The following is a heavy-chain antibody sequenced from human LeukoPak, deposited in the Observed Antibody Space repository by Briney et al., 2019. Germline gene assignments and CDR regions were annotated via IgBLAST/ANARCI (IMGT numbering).Heavy chain of an antibody. Sequence: GGSLRLSCAASGFTFSSYWMSWVRQAPGKGLEWVAIIKQDGSEKYYVDSVKGRFTISRDNAKNSLYLQMNSLRAEDTAVYYCARAMITMIVECPFDYWGQGTLVTVSS. CDR2: IKQDGSEK. CDR1: GFTFSSYW. D-gene: IGHD3-22*01. CDR3: ARAMITMIVECPFDY. V-gene: IGHV3-7*01. J-gene: IGHJ4*02.